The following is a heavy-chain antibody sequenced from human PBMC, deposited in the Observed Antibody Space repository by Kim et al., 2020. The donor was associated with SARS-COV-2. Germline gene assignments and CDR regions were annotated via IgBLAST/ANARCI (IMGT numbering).Heavy chain of an antibody. J-gene: IGHJ5*02. V-gene: IGHV2-5*02. CDR1: EFSLSTSGVG. Sequence: SGPTLVKPTQTLTLTCTFSEFSLSTSGVGVGWIRQPPGKALEWLALIYWDDDKRYSPSLKNRLTITKDTSKNQVVLTMTNMDPVDTATYDCAHRRGYCSGASCYSMFNWFAPWGQGILVSVSS. CDR3: AHRRGYCSGASCYSMFNWFAP. CDR2: IYWDDDK. D-gene: IGHD2-15*01.